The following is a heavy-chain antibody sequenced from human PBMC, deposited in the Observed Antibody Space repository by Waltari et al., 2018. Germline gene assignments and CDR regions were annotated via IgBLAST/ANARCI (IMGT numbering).Heavy chain of an antibody. Sequence: QVQLQESGPGLVKPSETLSLTCAVSGYSISSGYYWGWIRQPPGKGLELIVSIYHSGRTYYHPSLKSRVTISVDTSKNQFSLKLSSVTAADTAVYYCARVSRIAAAVDYWGQGTLVTVSS. CDR1: GYSISSGYY. CDR2: IYHSGRT. CDR3: ARVSRIAAAVDY. V-gene: IGHV4-38-2*01. D-gene: IGHD6-13*01. J-gene: IGHJ4*02.